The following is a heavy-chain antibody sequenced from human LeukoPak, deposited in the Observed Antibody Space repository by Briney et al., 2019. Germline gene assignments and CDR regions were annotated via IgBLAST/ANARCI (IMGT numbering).Heavy chain of an antibody. CDR2: MNLISGGT. D-gene: IGHD2-2*01. Sequence: ASVKVSCKASGYTFTYYYMHWVRQAPEKGLEWMGWMNLISGGTIYAQKFQGRVTMTRDTSISTAYMDLSSLRYDDTAVYYCARDIRLVPAAREVDYWGQGTLVTVSS. CDR3: ARDIRLVPAAREVDY. V-gene: IGHV1-2*02. CDR1: GYTFTYYY. J-gene: IGHJ4*02.